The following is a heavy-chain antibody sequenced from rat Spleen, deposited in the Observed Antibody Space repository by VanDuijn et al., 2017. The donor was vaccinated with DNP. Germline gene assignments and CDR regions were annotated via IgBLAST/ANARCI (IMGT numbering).Heavy chain of an antibody. Sequence: EVQLVESGGDLVQPGRSLKLSCVVSGFTFNNYWMTWIRQVPGKGLEWVASITSSGGSTYYPDSVKGRFTISRDNAKDTLYLQMNSLRSEDTATYYCTTYYYWGQGVMVTVTS. CDR3: TTYYY. CDR2: ITSSGGST. CDR1: GFTFNNYW. J-gene: IGHJ2*01. D-gene: IGHD1-7*01. V-gene: IGHV5-31*01.